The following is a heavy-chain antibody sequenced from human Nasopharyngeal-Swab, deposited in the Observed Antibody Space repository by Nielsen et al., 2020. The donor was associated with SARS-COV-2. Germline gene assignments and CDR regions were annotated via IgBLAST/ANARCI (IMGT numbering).Heavy chain of an antibody. V-gene: IGHV4-61*01. D-gene: IGHD2-2*01. Sequence: SQTLSLTCAISGDSVSNDRAAWSWIRQPPGKELEWIGYIFYTGNTNYNPSLESRVTMSIDTSKNQFSLKLSSVTAADTAVYYCARDRGDLRKYHFDSWGQGTQIAVSS. CDR3: ARDRGDLRKYHFDS. J-gene: IGHJ4*02. CDR2: IFYTGNT. CDR1: GDSVSNDRAA.